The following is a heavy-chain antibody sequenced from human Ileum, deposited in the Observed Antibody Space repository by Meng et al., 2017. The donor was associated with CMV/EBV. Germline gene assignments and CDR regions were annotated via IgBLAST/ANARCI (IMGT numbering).Heavy chain of an antibody. D-gene: IGHD1-1*01. Sequence: LRISCAAYGFTFSRYGMNWVRQAPGKGLAWVSGININGENTYYADSVKGRFTISRDNSKNTLYLQMNSLRAADTAIYYCATEDWNADYWGQGTLVTVSS. CDR2: ININGENT. CDR3: ATEDWNADY. CDR1: GFTFSRYG. J-gene: IGHJ4*02. V-gene: IGHV3-23*01.